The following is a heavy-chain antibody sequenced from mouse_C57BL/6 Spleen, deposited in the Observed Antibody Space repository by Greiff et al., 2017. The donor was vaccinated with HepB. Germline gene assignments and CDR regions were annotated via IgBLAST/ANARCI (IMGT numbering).Heavy chain of an antibody. D-gene: IGHD1-1*01. V-gene: IGHV1-66*01. Sequence: VKLVESGPELVKPGASVKISCKASGYSFTSYYIHWVKQRPGQGLEWIGWIYPGSGNTKYNEKFKGKATLTADTSSSTAYMQLSSLTSEDSAVYYCARLGYYGSSPFAYWGQGTLVTVSA. CDR1: GYSFTSYY. CDR3: ARLGYYGSSPFAY. J-gene: IGHJ3*01. CDR2: IYPGSGNT.